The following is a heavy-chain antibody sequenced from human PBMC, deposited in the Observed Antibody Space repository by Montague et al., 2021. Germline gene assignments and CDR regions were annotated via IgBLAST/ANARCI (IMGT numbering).Heavy chain of an antibody. CDR3: AKQDYFVSGTSYRGFDP. Sequence: SETLSLTCTVSSGPIFHAHWSWVRQPPGKGLEWLGSMFYGGATSNNPSLKSRVTMSIDTSTNQFSLKLSFVTAADTAVYYCAKQDYFVSGTSYRGFDPWGQGSLVTVSS. V-gene: IGHV4-59*08. J-gene: IGHJ5*02. CDR1: SGPIFHAH. CDR2: MFYGGAT. D-gene: IGHD3-10*01.